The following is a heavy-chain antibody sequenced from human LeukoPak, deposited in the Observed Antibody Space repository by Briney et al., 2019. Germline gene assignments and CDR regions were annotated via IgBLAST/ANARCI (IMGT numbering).Heavy chain of an antibody. Sequence: GGSLRLSCAASGFTFRTYGMNWVRQAPGKGLEWVAIISYDGSNEDYADSVKGRFTISRDNSKNTLFLQMNSLRAEDTAVYYCARASKVEAFDVWGQGTMVTVSS. CDR3: ARASKVEAFDV. V-gene: IGHV3-30*03. J-gene: IGHJ3*01. D-gene: IGHD2-15*01. CDR2: ISYDGSNE. CDR1: GFTFRTYG.